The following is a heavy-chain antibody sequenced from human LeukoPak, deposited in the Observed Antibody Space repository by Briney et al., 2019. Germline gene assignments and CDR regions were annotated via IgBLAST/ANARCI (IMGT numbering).Heavy chain of an antibody. Sequence: GASVQVSCKASGGTFSSYAISWVRQAPGQGLEWMGRIIPIFGTANYAQKFQGRVTITTDESTSTAYMELSSLRSEDTAVYYCAREWELHLFDYWGQGTLVTVSS. V-gene: IGHV1-69*05. CDR2: IIPIFGTA. J-gene: IGHJ4*02. CDR1: GGTFSSYA. CDR3: AREWELHLFDY. D-gene: IGHD1-26*01.